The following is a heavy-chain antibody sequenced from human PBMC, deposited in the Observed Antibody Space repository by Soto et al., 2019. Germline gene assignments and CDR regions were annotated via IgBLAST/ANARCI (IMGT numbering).Heavy chain of an antibody. V-gene: IGHV4-4*07. CDR1: GDSISSYY. J-gene: IGHJ4*02. D-gene: IGHD6-19*01. CDR2: IYISGDI. Sequence: SETLSLTCGVSGDSISSYYWSWIRQPAGKGLEWIGRIYISGDINYNPSLKSRVTMSVDTSTNQISLKLSSVTAADTAVYYCAREYTETVAGPTPYYFDYSGPGALLTLSS. CDR3: AREYTETVAGPTPYYFDY.